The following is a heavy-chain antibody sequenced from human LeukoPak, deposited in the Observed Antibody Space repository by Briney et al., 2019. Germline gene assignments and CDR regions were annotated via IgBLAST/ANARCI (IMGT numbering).Heavy chain of an antibody. CDR3: ARGLVVPAATRYWYFDL. CDR1: GYTFTGYY. D-gene: IGHD2-2*01. V-gene: IGHV1-2*06. CDR2: INPNSGGT. Sequence: GASVKVSCKASGYTFTGYYMHWVRQAPGQGLEWMGRINPNSGGTNYAQKFQGRVTMTRDTSISTAYMELSRLRSDDTAVYYCARGLVVPAATRYWYFDLWGRGTLVTVSS. J-gene: IGHJ2*01.